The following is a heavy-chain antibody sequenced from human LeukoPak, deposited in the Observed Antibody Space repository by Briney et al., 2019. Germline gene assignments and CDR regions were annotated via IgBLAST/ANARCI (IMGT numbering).Heavy chain of an antibody. J-gene: IGHJ4*02. V-gene: IGHV3-21*01. Sequence: GGSLRLSCAASGFTFSSYSMNWVRQAPGKGLEWVSSISSSSSYIYYADSVKGRFTISRDNAKNSLYLQMNSLRAEDTAVYYCARVKGTGSYYFGCWGQGTLVTVSS. CDR3: ARVKGTGSYYFGC. CDR1: GFTFSSYS. CDR2: ISSSSSYI. D-gene: IGHD3-10*01.